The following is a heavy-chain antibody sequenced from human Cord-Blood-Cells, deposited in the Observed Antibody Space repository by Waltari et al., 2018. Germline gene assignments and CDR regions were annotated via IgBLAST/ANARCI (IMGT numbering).Heavy chain of an antibody. Sequence: QVQLVQSGAEVKKPGASVKVSCKASGYTFTSYDNNRVRQAPGQGLEWMGWMNPNSGNTGYAQKFQGRVTITRNTSISTAYMELSSLRSEDTAVYYCARGVVPAALYYYYGMDVWGQGTTVTVSS. CDR2: MNPNSGNT. CDR1: GYTFTSYD. J-gene: IGHJ6*02. CDR3: ARGVVPAALYYYYGMDV. D-gene: IGHD2-2*01. V-gene: IGHV1-8*03.